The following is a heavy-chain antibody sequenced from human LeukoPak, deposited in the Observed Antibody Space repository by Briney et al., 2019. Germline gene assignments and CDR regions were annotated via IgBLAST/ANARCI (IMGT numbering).Heavy chain of an antibody. Sequence: GGSLRLSCAASGFMFSEHAMNWVRQAPGKGLEWVSGITGSGDSTYYADSVKGRFTISRDNSKNTVYLQMNSLRVEDTAVYHCGKERYGSSSVVDYWGHGTLVTVSS. CDR3: GKERYGSSSVVDY. V-gene: IGHV3-23*01. CDR1: GFMFSEHA. J-gene: IGHJ4*01. D-gene: IGHD6-6*01. CDR2: ITGSGDST.